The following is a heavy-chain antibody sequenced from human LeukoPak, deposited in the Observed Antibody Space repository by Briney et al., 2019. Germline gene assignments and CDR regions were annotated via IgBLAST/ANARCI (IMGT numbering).Heavy chain of an antibody. D-gene: IGHD1-26*01. CDR1: GFTFSSYW. J-gene: IGHJ4*02. CDR3: ARFGYGRYYFDY. CDR2: IKQDGSEK. Sequence: GGSPRLSCAASGFTFSSYWMSWVRQAPGKGLEWVANIKQDGSEKYYVDSVRGRFTISRDNAKNSLYLQMNSLRAEDTAVYYCARFGYGRYYFDYWGQGTLVTVSS. V-gene: IGHV3-7*01.